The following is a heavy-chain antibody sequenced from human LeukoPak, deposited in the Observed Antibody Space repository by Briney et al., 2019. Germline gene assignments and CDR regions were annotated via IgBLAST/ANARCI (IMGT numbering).Heavy chain of an antibody. V-gene: IGHV1-46*01. CDR3: ARDHEYYYGSGSYYPGGCDY. D-gene: IGHD3-10*01. CDR1: GYTFTSYY. J-gene: IGHJ4*02. CDR2: INLSGGST. Sequence: ASVTVSCTASGYTFTSYYMHWVRQAPGQGLGWMGIINLSGGSTSYEHKFQGRVTKTRDTSTRTVYMELSSLRSEDTAVYYCARDHEYYYGSGSYYPGGCDYWGQGTLVTVSS.